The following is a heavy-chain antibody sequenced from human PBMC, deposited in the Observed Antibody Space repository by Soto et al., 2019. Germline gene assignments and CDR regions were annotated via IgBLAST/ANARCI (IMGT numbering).Heavy chain of an antibody. Sequence: SPRLSCTASGFTFSSYGMHWVRQAPGKGLEWVAVIWYDGSNKYSADSVKGRFTISRDNSKNTLYLQMNGLRAEDTAVYYCARGSLRFLEWFSDYWGQGTLVTVSS. V-gene: IGHV3-33*01. D-gene: IGHD3-3*01. CDR2: IWYDGSNK. J-gene: IGHJ4*02. CDR3: ARGSLRFLEWFSDY. CDR1: GFTFSSYG.